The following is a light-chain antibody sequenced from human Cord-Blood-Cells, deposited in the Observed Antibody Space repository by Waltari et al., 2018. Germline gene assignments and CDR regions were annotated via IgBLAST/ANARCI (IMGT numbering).Light chain of an antibody. J-gene: IGKJ1*01. V-gene: IGKV1-39*01. CDR2: AAS. Sequence: QVTPSPSSRCAALGGGVTITCRASQGISSYLKWYQQKPGKAPKLLIHAASSLQSGVPSRFSGSGCGTDFSLTISSMHSEYFATYYCQQSYSTPPWTFGQGTKVEIK. CDR1: QGISSY. CDR3: QQSYSTPPWT.